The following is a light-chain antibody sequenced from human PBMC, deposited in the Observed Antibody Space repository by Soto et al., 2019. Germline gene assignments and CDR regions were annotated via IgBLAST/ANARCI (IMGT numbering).Light chain of an antibody. CDR3: QQYDTYFRK. CDR1: RNIGSW. Sequence: DIQMTQSPSTLSASIGDRVTITCRASRNIGSWLAWYQQKAGKAPNLLIYKASTLETGVPSRFSGSASGTEFTLTISSLQPDDFATYYYQQYDTYFRKFGQATKVDIK. J-gene: IGKJ1*01. CDR2: KAS. V-gene: IGKV1-5*03.